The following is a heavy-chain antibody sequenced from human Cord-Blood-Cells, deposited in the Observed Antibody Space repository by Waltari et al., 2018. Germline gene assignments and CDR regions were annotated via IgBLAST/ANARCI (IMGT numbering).Heavy chain of an antibody. V-gene: IGHV1-2*06. CDR1: GYTFTGYY. CDR2: INPNSGGT. D-gene: IGHD5-12*01. CDR3: AREYSGYANWYFDL. J-gene: IGHJ2*01. Sequence: QVQLVQSGAEVKKPGASVKVSCKASGYTFTGYYMHWVRQAPGQGLEWMVRINPNSGGTNYAQKFQGRVTMTRDTSINTAYMELSRLRSDDTAVYYCAREYSGYANWYFDLWGRGTLVTVSS.